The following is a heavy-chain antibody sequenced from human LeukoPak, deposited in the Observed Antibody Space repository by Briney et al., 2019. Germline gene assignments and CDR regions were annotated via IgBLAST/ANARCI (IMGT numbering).Heavy chain of an antibody. J-gene: IGHJ4*02. CDR1: GYTFTGYY. V-gene: IGHV1-2*06. CDR3: ARDALWFGELFLFDY. CDR2: INPNSGGT. Sequence: ASVKVSCKASGYTFTGYYMHWVRQAPGQGLGWMGRINPNSGGTNYAQKFQGRVTMTRDTSISTAYVELSRLRSDDTAVYYCARDALWFGELFLFDYWGQGTLVTVSS. D-gene: IGHD3-10*01.